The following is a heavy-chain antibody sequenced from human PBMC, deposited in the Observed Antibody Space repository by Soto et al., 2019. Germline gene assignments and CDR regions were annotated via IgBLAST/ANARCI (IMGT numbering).Heavy chain of an antibody. CDR1: GYTFTGYY. V-gene: IGHV1-2*04. CDR2: INPNSGGT. CDR3: ARAETAEWLRFYY. D-gene: IGHD5-12*01. J-gene: IGHJ4*02. Sequence: ASVKVSCKASGYTFTGYYMHWVRQAPGQGLEWMGWINPNSGGTNYAQKFQGWVTMTRDTSISTAYMELSRLRSDDTAVYYCARAETAEWLRFYYWGQGTLVTVSS.